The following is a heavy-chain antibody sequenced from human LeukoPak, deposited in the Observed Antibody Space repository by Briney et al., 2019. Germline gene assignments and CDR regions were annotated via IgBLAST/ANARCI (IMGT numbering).Heavy chain of an antibody. CDR3: ARMRGATYCGGDYYRYYFDY. CDR2: INHSGST. V-gene: IGHV4-34*01. D-gene: IGHD2-21*02. CDR1: GGSFSGYY. Sequence: ASETLSLTCAVYGGSFSGYYWSWIRQPPGKGLEWIGEINHSGSTNYNPSLKSRVTISVDTSKNQFSLKLSSVTAADTAVYYCARMRGATYCGGDYYRYYFDYWGQGTLVTVSS. J-gene: IGHJ4*02.